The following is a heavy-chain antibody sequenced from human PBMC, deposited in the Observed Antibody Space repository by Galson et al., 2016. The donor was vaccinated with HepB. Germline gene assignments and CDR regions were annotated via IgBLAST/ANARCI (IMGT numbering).Heavy chain of an antibody. V-gene: IGHV1-69*02. CDR2: IIPLLGIP. CDR3: ARPSSGWANDAFDI. Sequence: SCKASGGTFTTYPITWVRPAPGQGPECLGRIIPLLGIPKYAQKFQGRLTITADKSTSTTYMELTSLRSEDTAVYYCARPSSGWANDAFDIWGQGTMVTVSS. J-gene: IGHJ3*02. CDR1: GGTFTTYP. D-gene: IGHD6-19*01.